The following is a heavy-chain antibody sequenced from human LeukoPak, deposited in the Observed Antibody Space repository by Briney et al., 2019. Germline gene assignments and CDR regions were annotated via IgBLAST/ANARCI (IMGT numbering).Heavy chain of an antibody. D-gene: IGHD3-3*01. J-gene: IGHJ6*03. CDR2: INHSGST. Sequence: PSGTLSLTCAVSAGSISSSNWWTWVRQPPGKGLEWIGEINHSGSTNYNPSLKSRVTISVDTSKNQFSLKLSSVTAADTAVYYCASSAAWAEWLPHYYYYYMDVWGKGTTVTVSS. V-gene: IGHV4-4*02. CDR3: ASSAAWAEWLPHYYYYYMDV. CDR1: AGSISSSNW.